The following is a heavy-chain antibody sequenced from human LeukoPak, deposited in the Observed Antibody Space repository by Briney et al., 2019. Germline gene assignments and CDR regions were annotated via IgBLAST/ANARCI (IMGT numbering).Heavy chain of an antibody. D-gene: IGHD6-6*01. CDR2: IYHSGST. CDR1: GASISSYY. Sequence: PSETLSLTCNVSGASISSYYWSWIRQPPGKGLEWIGYIYHSGSTYYNPSLKSRVTISVDTSKNQFSLKLSSVTAADTAVYYCARGAPARPFDYWGQGTLVTVSS. V-gene: IGHV4-59*01. J-gene: IGHJ4*02. CDR3: ARGAPARPFDY.